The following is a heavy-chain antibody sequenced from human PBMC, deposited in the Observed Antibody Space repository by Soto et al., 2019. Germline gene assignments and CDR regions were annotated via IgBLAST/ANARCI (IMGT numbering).Heavy chain of an antibody. V-gene: IGHV3-30*18. CDR1: GFTFSRYG. J-gene: IGHJ4*02. CDR2: ISYDGSNK. CDR3: AKEDATTVTIDY. D-gene: IGHD4-17*01. Sequence: QVQLVESEGGVVQPGRSLRLSCAASGFTFSRYGMHWVRQAPGKGLEWVAVISYDGSNKYYADSVKGRVTISRDNSKNNLYLQMDSLRDEDTAVYFCAKEDATTVTIDYWGQGTLVTVSS.